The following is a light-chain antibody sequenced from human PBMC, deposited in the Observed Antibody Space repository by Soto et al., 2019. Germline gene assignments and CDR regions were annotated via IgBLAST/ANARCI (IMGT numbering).Light chain of an antibody. CDR1: QSISSY. CDR3: QQSYSILPYT. CDR2: AAS. J-gene: IGKJ2*01. V-gene: IGKV1-39*01. Sequence: DIQMTQSPSSLSASVGDGVAITCRASQSISSYLNWYQQKPGKAPKLLIYAASSLQSGVPSRFSGSGSGTDFTLTISSLQPEDFATYYCQQSYSILPYTFGQGTKLAIK.